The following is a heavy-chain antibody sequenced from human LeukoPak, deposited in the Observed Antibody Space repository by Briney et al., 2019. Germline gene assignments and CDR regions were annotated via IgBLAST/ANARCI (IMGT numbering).Heavy chain of an antibody. Sequence: GGSLRLSCAASGFTFSDYYMSWIRQAPGKGLEWVSYISSSSSYTNYADSVKGRFTISRDNAKNSLYLQMNSLRAGDTAVYYCARDRGLAVAGTAEFDYWGQGTLVTVSS. CDR1: GFTFSDYY. V-gene: IGHV3-11*05. CDR2: ISSSSSYT. CDR3: ARDRGLAVAGTAEFDY. D-gene: IGHD6-19*01. J-gene: IGHJ4*02.